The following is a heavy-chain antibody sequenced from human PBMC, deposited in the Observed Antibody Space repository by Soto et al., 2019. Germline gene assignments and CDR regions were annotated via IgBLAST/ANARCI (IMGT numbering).Heavy chain of an antibody. CDR2: ISGGGDGT. V-gene: IGHV3-23*01. D-gene: IGHD2-8*01. Sequence: EVQLLESGGGLVRPGGSLRLSCAASGFTFYNYAMNWVRQAPGKGLEWVSTISGGGDGTYYADAVKGRFTISRDNSRNTVYRQRNSRRAEDTAGEYCAKKGLGSLATYCTTGDCHYAFDVWGQGTLVTVSS. J-gene: IGHJ3*01. CDR1: GFTFYNYA. CDR3: AKKGLGSLATYCTTGDCHYAFDV.